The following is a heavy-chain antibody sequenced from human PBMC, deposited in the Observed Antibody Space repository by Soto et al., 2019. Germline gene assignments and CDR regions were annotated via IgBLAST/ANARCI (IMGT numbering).Heavy chain of an antibody. CDR1: GYTFTNYW. V-gene: IGHV5-51*01. Sequence: PGESLKISCKGSGYTFTNYWIGWVRQMPGKGLEWMGIIYPGDSDTKYNPSFQGQVTISADKSITTTYLQWSSLKASDTAIYYCAASIFYYGMDVWGQGTAVTVSS. CDR3: AASIFYYGMDV. J-gene: IGHJ6*02. CDR2: IYPGDSDT.